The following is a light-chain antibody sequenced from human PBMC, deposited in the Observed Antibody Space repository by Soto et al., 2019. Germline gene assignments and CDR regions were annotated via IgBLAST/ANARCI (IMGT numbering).Light chain of an antibody. J-gene: IGKJ1*01. V-gene: IGKV1-17*03. CDR2: AAS. CDR1: QGISNF. CDR3: QQPYSTVRT. Sequence: DTQMTQSPSAMSASVGDRVTITCRASQGISNFLVWFQQKPGKAPKLLIYAASNLQSGVPSRFSGSGSGTEFTLTISSLQPEDFATYYCQQPYSTVRTFGQGTKVDIK.